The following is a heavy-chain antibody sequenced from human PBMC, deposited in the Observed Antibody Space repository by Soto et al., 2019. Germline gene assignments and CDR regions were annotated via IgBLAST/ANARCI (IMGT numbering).Heavy chain of an antibody. CDR1: GGSVSSGSYY. V-gene: IGHV4-61*01. D-gene: IGHD5-12*01. CDR3: ARVAYGYRRYYYYGMDV. J-gene: IGHJ6*02. CDR2: IYYSGST. Sequence: QVQLQESGPGLVKPSETLSLTCTVSGGSVSSGSYYWSWIRQPPGKGLEWIGYIYYSGSTNYNPSLQSRVTISVVTSKNRFSLKLSSVTAADTAVYYCARVAYGYRRYYYYGMDVWVQLTTVTVSS.